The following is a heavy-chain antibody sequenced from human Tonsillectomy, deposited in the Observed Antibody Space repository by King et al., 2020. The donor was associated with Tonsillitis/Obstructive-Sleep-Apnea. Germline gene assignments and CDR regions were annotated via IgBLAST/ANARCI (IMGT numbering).Heavy chain of an antibody. Sequence: VQLVESGAEVKKPGASVKVSCTASGYTFTSYGISWVRQAPGQGLEWMGWISAYNGNTNYAQKLQGRVTMTTDTSTSTAYMELRSLRSDDTAVYYCARVKVVASYYYYGMDVWGQGTTVTVSS. CDR1: GYTFTSYG. V-gene: IGHV1-18*01. D-gene: IGHD2-15*01. J-gene: IGHJ6*02. CDR3: ARVKVVASYYYYGMDV. CDR2: ISAYNGNT.